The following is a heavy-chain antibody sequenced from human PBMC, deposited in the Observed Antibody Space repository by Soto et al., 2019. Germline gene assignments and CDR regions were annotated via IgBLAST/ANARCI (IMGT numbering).Heavy chain of an antibody. J-gene: IGHJ6*02. D-gene: IGHD4-17*01. Sequence: SETLSLTCTVSGDSICSGGYYWSWIRQHPGKGLEWIGYIYYSGSTYYNPSLKSRVTISVDTSKNQFSLKLSSVTAADTAVYYCARDMDYGDYVGHYYYGMDVWGQGTTVTVSS. V-gene: IGHV4-31*03. CDR2: IYYSGST. CDR1: GDSICSGGYY. CDR3: ARDMDYGDYVGHYYYGMDV.